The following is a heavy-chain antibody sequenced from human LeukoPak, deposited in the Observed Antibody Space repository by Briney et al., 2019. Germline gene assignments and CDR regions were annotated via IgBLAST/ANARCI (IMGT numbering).Heavy chain of an antibody. CDR3: ARDSSDSSTSDFDY. J-gene: IGHJ4*02. CDR2: ISSSSSYI. D-gene: IGHD2-2*01. V-gene: IGHV3-21*01. Sequence: GGSLRLSCAASGFTFSSYSMNWVRQAPGKGLEWVSSISSSSSYIYYADSVKGRFTISRDNAKNSLYLQMNSLRAEDTAVYYCARDSSDSSTSDFDYWGQGTLVTVSS. CDR1: GFTFSSYS.